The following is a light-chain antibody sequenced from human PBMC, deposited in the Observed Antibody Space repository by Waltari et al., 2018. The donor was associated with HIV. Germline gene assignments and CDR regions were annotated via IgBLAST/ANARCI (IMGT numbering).Light chain of an antibody. J-gene: IGLJ2*01. CDR2: AVS. Sequence: QSALTQPASVSGSPGQAITISCTGTSRDVGGYSYVSWYQHPPGKAPKLMIFAVSNRPSGVSDRFSGSKSGNTASLTISGLQVEDEADYYCSSYTSTTTLEVFGGGTKLTVL. CDR3: SSYTSTTTLEV. CDR1: SRDVGGYSY. V-gene: IGLV2-14*03.